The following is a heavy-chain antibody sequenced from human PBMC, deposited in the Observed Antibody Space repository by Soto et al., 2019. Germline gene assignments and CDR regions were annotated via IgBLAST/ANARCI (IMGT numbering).Heavy chain of an antibody. D-gene: IGHD6-19*01. CDR1: GYTFTSYD. CDR3: ARAEAARYYYGMDV. Sequence: QVQLVQSGAEVKKPGASVKVSCKASGYTFTSYDINWVRQATGQGLEWMGWMNPNSGNTGYAQKFQGRVTMTRNTSISTAYMELSSLRSEDTAVYFCARAEAARYYYGMDVWGQGTTVTVSS. J-gene: IGHJ6*02. V-gene: IGHV1-8*01. CDR2: MNPNSGNT.